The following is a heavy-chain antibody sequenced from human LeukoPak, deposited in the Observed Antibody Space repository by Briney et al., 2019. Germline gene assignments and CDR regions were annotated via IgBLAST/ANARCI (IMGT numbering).Heavy chain of an antibody. Sequence: GGSLRLSCAASGFTFSSYAMSWVRQAPGKGLEWVSAISGSGGSTYYADYVKGRFTISRDNSKNTLYLQMNSLRAEDTAVYYCAKDGLLWFGELPNWGQGTLVTVSS. V-gene: IGHV3-23*01. CDR2: ISGSGGST. CDR3: AKDGLLWFGELPN. J-gene: IGHJ4*02. D-gene: IGHD3-10*01. CDR1: GFTFSSYA.